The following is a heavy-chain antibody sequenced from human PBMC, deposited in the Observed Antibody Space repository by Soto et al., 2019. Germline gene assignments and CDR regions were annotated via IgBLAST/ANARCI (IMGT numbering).Heavy chain of an antibody. CDR3: AKEWLRVATARNSDEWYFDL. J-gene: IGHJ2*01. Sequence: QVQLVESGGGVVQPGRSLRLSCAASGFTFSSYGMHWVRQAPGKGLEWVAVISYDGSNKYYADSVKGRFTISRDNSKNTLYLQMNSLRAEDTAVYYCAKEWLRVATARNSDEWYFDLWGRGTLVTVSS. CDR1: GFTFSSYG. D-gene: IGHD5-12*01. CDR2: ISYDGSNK. V-gene: IGHV3-30*18.